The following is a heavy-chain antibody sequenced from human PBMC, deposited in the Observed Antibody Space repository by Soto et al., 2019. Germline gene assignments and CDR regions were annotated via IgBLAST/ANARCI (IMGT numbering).Heavy chain of an antibody. Sequence: EVQLVESGGGLVQPGGSLRLSCTASGFTFNTYWMTWVRQAPGKGLEWVASIKHDGSDSWYVDSVKGRFIASRENAEWLLLLQMESLRADDSAVYYCARGWGYYFDLWGQGTLVTVSS. CDR1: GFTFNTYW. V-gene: IGHV3-7*01. CDR2: IKHDGSDS. J-gene: IGHJ4*02. CDR3: ARGWGYYFDL. D-gene: IGHD2-21*01.